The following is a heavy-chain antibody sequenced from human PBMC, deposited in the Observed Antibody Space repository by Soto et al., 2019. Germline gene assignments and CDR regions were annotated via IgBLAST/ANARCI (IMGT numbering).Heavy chain of an antibody. Sequence: QVQLQQWGAGLLKPSETLSLTCAVYGGSFSGYYWSWIRQPPGKGLEWIGEINHSGSTNYNPSLKSRVTISVDTSKNQFSLKLSSVTAADTAVYYCARVAGGNHWYNWFDPWGQGTLVTVSS. CDR3: ARVAGGNHWYNWFDP. CDR2: INHSGST. V-gene: IGHV4-34*01. D-gene: IGHD6-13*01. J-gene: IGHJ5*02. CDR1: GGSFSGYY.